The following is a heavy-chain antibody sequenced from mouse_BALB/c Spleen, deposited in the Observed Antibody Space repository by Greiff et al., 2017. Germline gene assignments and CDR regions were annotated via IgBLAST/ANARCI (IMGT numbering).Heavy chain of an antibody. CDR1: GYTFTNYW. V-gene: IGHV1-63*02. CDR2: IYPGGGYT. J-gene: IGHJ1*01. Sequence: VQGVESGAELVRPGTSVKISCKASGYTFTNYWLGWVKQRPGHGLEWIGDIYPGGGYTNYNEKFKGKATLTADTSSSTAYMQLSSLTSEDSAVYFCARSARYFDVWGAGTTVTVSS. CDR3: ARSARYFDV.